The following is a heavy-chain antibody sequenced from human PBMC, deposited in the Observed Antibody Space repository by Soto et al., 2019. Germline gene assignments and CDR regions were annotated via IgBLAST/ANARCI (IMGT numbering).Heavy chain of an antibody. D-gene: IGHD3-9*01. J-gene: IGHJ4*02. V-gene: IGHV3-30*01. CDR3: ARRILHDVLSPTYYIDF. CDR2: ISFDSSEI. Sequence: GGSLRLSCVGSGFTFSNNAMHWVRQAPGKGLEWVAFISFDSSEIHYADSVKGRFTISRDNPRNTLFLHVNSPRVDDTAVYYCARRILHDVLSPTYYIDFWGPGTLVTVSS. CDR1: GFTFSNNA.